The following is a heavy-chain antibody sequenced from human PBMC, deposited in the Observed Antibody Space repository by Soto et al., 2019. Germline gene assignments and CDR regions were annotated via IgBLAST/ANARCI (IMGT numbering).Heavy chain of an antibody. V-gene: IGHV3-74*01. CDR3: ARGSNHFDY. CDR1: GFTFSPFW. J-gene: IGHJ4*02. CDR2: INSDGNST. D-gene: IGHD4-4*01. Sequence: EVQLVESGGGLVQPGGSLRLSCAASGFTFSPFWMHWVRQVPGKGPVWVSRINSDGNSTSYADSVRVRFTISRDNAKNTLYLQMNRLRAEDTAVYYCARGSNHFDYWGQGTLVTVSS.